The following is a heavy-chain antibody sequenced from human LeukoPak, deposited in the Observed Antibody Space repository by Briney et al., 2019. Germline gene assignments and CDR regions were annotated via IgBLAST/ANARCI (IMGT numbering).Heavy chain of an antibody. CDR1: GFTFDDYG. Sequence: AGGSLRLSCAASGFTFDDYGMSWVRQAPGKGLEWVSGINWNGGSTGYADSVKGRFTISRDNAKNSLYLQMNSLRAEDTAVYYCAKEMATIRAFDFWGQGTMVTVSS. V-gene: IGHV3-20*04. CDR3: AKEMATIRAFDF. D-gene: IGHD5-24*01. J-gene: IGHJ3*01. CDR2: INWNGGST.